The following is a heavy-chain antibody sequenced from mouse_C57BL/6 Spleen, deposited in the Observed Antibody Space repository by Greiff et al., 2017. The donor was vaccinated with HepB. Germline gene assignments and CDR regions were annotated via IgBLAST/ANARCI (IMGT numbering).Heavy chain of an antibody. J-gene: IGHJ2*01. D-gene: IGHD1-1*01. Sequence: VKLMESGAELARPGASVKLSCKASGYTFTSYGISWVKQRTGQGLEWIGEIYPRSGNTYYNEKFKGKATLTADKCSSTAYMELRSLTSEDSAVYFCARRPGSSYFDYWGQGTTLTVSS. CDR3: ARRPGSSYFDY. V-gene: IGHV1-81*01. CDR2: IYPRSGNT. CDR1: GYTFTSYG.